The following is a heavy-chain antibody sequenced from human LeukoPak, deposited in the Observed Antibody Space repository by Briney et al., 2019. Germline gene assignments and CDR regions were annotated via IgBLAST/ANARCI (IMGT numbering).Heavy chain of an antibody. CDR3: ASLSDWAYSFDY. V-gene: IGHV4-59*08. CDR1: GGSISSYY. D-gene: IGHD5-18*01. Sequence: SETLSLTCTVSGGSISSYYWSWIRQPPGKGLEWIGYIYYSGSTNYNPSLKSRVTISVDTSKNQFSLKLSSVTAADTAVYYCASLSDWAYSFDYWGQGTLVTVSS. J-gene: IGHJ4*02. CDR2: IYYSGST.